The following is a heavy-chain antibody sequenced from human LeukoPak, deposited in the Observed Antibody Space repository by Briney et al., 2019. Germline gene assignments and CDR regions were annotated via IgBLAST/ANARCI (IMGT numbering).Heavy chain of an antibody. D-gene: IGHD7-27*01. V-gene: IGHV3-23*01. CDR2: ISGSGGST. CDR3: AREWALPGAYYMDV. Sequence: GGSLRLSCAASGFTFSSYAMSWVRQAPGKGLEWVSAISGSGGSTYYADSVKGRFTISRDSANNTLFLQMNSLRGDDTAVYYCAREWALPGAYYMDVWGKGTTVTVSS. J-gene: IGHJ6*03. CDR1: GFTFSSYA.